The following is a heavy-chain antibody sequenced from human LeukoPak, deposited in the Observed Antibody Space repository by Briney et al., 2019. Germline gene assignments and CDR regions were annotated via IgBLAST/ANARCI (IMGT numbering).Heavy chain of an antibody. V-gene: IGHV1-69*05. Sequence: SVKVSCKASGGTFSSYAISWVRQAPGQGLEWMGGIIPIFGIANYAQKFQGRVTITTDESTSTAYMELSSLRSEDTAVYYCARVDIVVVPAAIPVVGWLDPWGQGTLVTVSS. CDR1: GGTFSSYA. CDR2: IIPIFGIA. D-gene: IGHD2-2*02. J-gene: IGHJ5*02. CDR3: ARVDIVVVPAAIPVVGWLDP.